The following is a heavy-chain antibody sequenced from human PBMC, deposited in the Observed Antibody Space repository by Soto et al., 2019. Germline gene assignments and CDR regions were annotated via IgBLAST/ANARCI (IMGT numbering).Heavy chain of an antibody. CDR1: GYTFTSYD. J-gene: IGHJ6*02. Sequence: QVQLVQSGAEVKKPGASVKVSCKASGYTFTSYDINWVRQATGQGLEWMGWMNPSSGNTGYAQKFQGRVTMTRNTSISTAYMELSSLRSEDTAVYYCARGGEGWYSYYYYGMDVWGQGTTVTVSS. V-gene: IGHV1-8*01. CDR2: MNPSSGNT. CDR3: ARGGEGWYSYYYYGMDV. D-gene: IGHD6-19*01.